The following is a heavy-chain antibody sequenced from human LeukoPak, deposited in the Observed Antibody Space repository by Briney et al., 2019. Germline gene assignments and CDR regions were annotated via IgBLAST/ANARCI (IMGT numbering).Heavy chain of an antibody. J-gene: IGHJ5*02. CDR3: AKDVARWREQWLAYNWFDP. D-gene: IGHD6-19*01. CDR2: ISYDGSNK. CDR1: GCTFSSYG. Sequence: GGSLRLSCAASGCTFSSYGMHWVRQAPGKGLEWVAVISYDGSNKYYADSVKGRFTISRDNSKNTLYLQMNSLRAEDTAVYYCAKDVARWREQWLAYNWFDPWGQGTLVTVSS. V-gene: IGHV3-30*18.